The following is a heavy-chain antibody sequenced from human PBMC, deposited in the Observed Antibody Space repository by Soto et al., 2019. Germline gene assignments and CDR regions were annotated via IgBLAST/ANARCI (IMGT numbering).Heavy chain of an antibody. Sequence: EVQLLESGGGLVQPGGSLRLSCAASGFTFSSYAMSWVRQAPGKGLEWASAISGSGGSTYYADSVKGRFTISRDNSKNTLYLQMNSLRAEDTAVYYCAKDRHWGKGLDYWGQGTLVTVSS. CDR1: GFTFSSYA. J-gene: IGHJ4*02. D-gene: IGHD3-16*01. CDR3: AKDRHWGKGLDY. V-gene: IGHV3-23*01. CDR2: ISGSGGST.